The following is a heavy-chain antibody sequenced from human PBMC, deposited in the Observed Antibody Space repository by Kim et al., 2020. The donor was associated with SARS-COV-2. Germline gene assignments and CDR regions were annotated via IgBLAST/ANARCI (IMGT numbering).Heavy chain of an antibody. CDR3: ARGNQQLVG. Sequence: SETLSLTCAVYGGSFSGYYWSWIRQPPGKGLEWIGEINHSGSTNYNPSLKSRVTISVDTSKNQFSLKLSSVTAADTAVYYCARGNQQLVGWGQGTLVTVSS. J-gene: IGHJ4*02. CDR1: GGSFSGYY. D-gene: IGHD6-13*01. CDR2: INHSGST. V-gene: IGHV4-34*01.